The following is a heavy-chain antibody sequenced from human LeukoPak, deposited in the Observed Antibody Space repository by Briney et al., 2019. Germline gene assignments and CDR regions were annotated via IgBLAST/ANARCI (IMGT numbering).Heavy chain of an antibody. D-gene: IGHD2-2*01. CDR1: GGSISSYY. J-gene: IGHJ6*03. Sequence: SETLSLTCTVSGGSISSYYWSWIRQPPGKGLEWIGYIYYSGSTNYNPSLKSRVAISVDTSKNQFSLKLSSVIAADTAVYYCARTTEGYCSSASCFGFSYSYYMDVWGKGTTVTISS. CDR2: IYYSGST. V-gene: IGHV4-59*01. CDR3: ARTTEGYCSSASCFGFSYSYYMDV.